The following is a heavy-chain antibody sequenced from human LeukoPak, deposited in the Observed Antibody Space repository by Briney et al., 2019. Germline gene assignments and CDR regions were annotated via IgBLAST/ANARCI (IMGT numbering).Heavy chain of an antibody. CDR2: IYHSGST. V-gene: IGHV4-30-2*01. CDR3: ARVRVPPYDYVWGSYRYFDY. CDR1: GGSISSGGYS. J-gene: IGHJ4*02. D-gene: IGHD3-16*02. Sequence: SETLSLTCAVSGGSISSGGYSWSWIRQPPGKGLEWIGYIYHSGSTNYNPSLKSRVTISVDTSKNQFSLKLSSVTAADTAVYYCARVRVPPYDYVWGSYRYFDYWGQGTLVTVSS.